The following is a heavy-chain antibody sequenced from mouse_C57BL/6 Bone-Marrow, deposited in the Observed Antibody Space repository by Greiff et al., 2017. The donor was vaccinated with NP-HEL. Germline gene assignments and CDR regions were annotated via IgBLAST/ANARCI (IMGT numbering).Heavy chain of an antibody. D-gene: IGHD2-3*01. V-gene: IGHV1-64*01. Sequence: QVQLQQPGAELVKPGASVKLSCKASGYTFTSYWMHWVKQRPGQGLEWIGMIHPNSGSTNYNEKFKSKATLTVDKSSSTAYMQLSSLTSEDSAVYYCASDGYYPSMDYWGQGTSVTVSS. CDR1: GYTFTSYW. CDR2: IHPNSGST. J-gene: IGHJ4*01. CDR3: ASDGYYPSMDY.